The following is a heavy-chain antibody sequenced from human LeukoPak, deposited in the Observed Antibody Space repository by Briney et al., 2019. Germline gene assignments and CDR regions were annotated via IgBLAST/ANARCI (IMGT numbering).Heavy chain of an antibody. CDR1: GYTFTSYA. V-gene: IGHV1-3*01. Sequence: ASVKVSCRASGYTFTSYAMHWVRQASGQRLEWMGWINAGNGNTEYSQKFQGRVTITRDTSVSTAYMELSSLRSEDTAVYYCARDSSNYEFWFDPWGQGTLVTVSS. CDR2: INAGNGNT. CDR3: ARDSSNYEFWFDP. D-gene: IGHD4-11*01. J-gene: IGHJ5*02.